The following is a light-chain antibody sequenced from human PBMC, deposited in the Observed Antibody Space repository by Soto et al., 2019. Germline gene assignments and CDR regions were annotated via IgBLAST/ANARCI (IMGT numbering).Light chain of an antibody. CDR1: SSDVGGYNS. CDR3: SSYSSTRTRV. CDR2: DVS. J-gene: IGLJ3*02. Sequence: QSALTQPASVSGSPGQSITISCTGTSSDVGGYNSVSWYQQYPGTAPKLMIYDVSYRPSGISTRFSGSKSGDTASLTIPGLQADDEADYFCSSYSSTRTRVYGGGTKLTVL. V-gene: IGLV2-14*01.